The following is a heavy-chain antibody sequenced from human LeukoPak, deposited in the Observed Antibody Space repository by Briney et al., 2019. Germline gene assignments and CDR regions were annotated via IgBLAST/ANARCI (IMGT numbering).Heavy chain of an antibody. J-gene: IGHJ5*02. CDR1: GGSISSSSYY. CDR3: ARAAFRENAPSNNWFDP. CDR2: IYTSGST. V-gene: IGHV4-61*02. Sequence: KTSETLSLTCTVSGGSISSSSYYWGWIRQPAGKGLEWIGRIYTSGSTNYNPSLKSRVTISVDTSKNQFSLKLSSVTAADTAVYYCARAAFRENAPSNNWFDPWGQGTLVTVSS. D-gene: IGHD1-1*01.